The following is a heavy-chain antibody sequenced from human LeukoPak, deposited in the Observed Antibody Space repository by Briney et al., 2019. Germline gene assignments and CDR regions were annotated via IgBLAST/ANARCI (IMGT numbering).Heavy chain of an antibody. J-gene: IGHJ4*02. D-gene: IGHD6-13*01. CDR1: GFTVSSNY. CDR2: IYSGGTT. Sequence: GSLRLSCAASGFTVSSNYMSWVRSAPGKGLEWVSVIYSGGTTHYADSVKGRFTISRDNSNNTLYLQMNSLRAEDTAVYYCARATTLIIAAAEWGQGTLVTVSS. V-gene: IGHV3-53*01. CDR3: ARATTLIIAAAE.